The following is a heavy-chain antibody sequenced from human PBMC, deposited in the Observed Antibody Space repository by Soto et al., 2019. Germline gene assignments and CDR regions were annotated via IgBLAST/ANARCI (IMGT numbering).Heavy chain of an antibody. CDR3: ERGDYGDGYGMDV. Sequence: SETLSLTCAVYGGSFSGYYWSWIRQPPGKGLEWIGEINHSGSTNYNPSLKSRVTISVDTSKNQFSLKLSSVTAADTAVYYCERGDYGDGYGMDVWGQGTTVTVSS. CDR1: GGSFSGYY. J-gene: IGHJ6*02. V-gene: IGHV4-34*01. CDR2: INHSGST. D-gene: IGHD4-17*01.